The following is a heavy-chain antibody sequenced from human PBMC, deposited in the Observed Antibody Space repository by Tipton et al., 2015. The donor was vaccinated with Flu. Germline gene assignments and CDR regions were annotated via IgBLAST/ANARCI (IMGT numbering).Heavy chain of an antibody. CDR1: GGSISSSSYY. CDR3: ARDLRDGYNPLGDWFDP. V-gene: IGHV4-39*07. D-gene: IGHD5-24*01. Sequence: TLSLTCTVSGGSISSSSYYWGWIRQPPGKGLEWIGSIYYSGSTYYNPSLKSRVTISVDTSKNQFSLKLSSVTAADTAVYYCARDLRDGYNPLGDWFDPWGQGTLVTVSS. J-gene: IGHJ5*02. CDR2: IYYSGST.